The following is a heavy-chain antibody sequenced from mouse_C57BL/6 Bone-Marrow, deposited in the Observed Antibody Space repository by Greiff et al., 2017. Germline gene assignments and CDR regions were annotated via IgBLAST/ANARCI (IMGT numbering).Heavy chain of an antibody. V-gene: IGHV1-61*01. CDR1: GYTFTSYW. J-gene: IGHJ2*01. Sequence: QVQLQQPGAELVRPGSSVKLSCKASGYTFTSYWMDWVKQRPGQGLEWIGNIYPSDSETHYNQKFKDKATLTVDKSSSTAYMQLSSLTSEDSAVYYCARGSSGYLYYFDYWGQGTTLTVSS. CDR3: ARGSSGYLYYFDY. D-gene: IGHD3-2*02. CDR2: IYPSDSET.